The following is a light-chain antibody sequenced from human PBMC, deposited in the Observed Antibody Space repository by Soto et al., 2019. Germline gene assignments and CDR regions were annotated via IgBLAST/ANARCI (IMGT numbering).Light chain of an antibody. Sequence: DIPLTQSPSFLSASVGDRVTITCRASQGITRYLAWYQQKPGKAPKLLIYAAPTLQGGVPSRFSGSGSGTEFSLTISSLQPEDFATYYCQQLNHFPLTFGGGTKVEIK. CDR3: QQLNHFPLT. J-gene: IGKJ4*01. CDR2: AAP. CDR1: QGITRY. V-gene: IGKV1-9*01.